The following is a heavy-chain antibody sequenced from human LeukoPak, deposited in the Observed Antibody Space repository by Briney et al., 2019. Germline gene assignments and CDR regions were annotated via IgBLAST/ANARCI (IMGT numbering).Heavy chain of an antibody. Sequence: TSETLSLTCTVSGGSISIGSYYWSWIRQPAGKGLEWIGRIYTSGSTNYNPSLKSRVTISVDTSKNQFSLKLSSVTAADTAVYYCARDALLGAEDYWGQGTLVTVSS. CDR1: GGSISIGSYY. V-gene: IGHV4-61*02. CDR3: ARDALLGAEDY. CDR2: IYTSGST. D-gene: IGHD7-27*01. J-gene: IGHJ4*02.